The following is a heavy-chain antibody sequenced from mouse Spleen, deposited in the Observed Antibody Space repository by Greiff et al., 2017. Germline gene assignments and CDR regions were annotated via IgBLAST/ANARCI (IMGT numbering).Heavy chain of an antibody. CDR3: ARGGYGYDWFAY. J-gene: IGHJ3*01. V-gene: IGHV1-76*01. D-gene: IGHD2-2*01. Sequence: VQLVESGAELVRPGASVKLSCKASGYTFTDYYINWVKQRPGQGLEWIARIYPGSGNTYYNEKFKGKATLTAEKSSSTAYMQLSSLTSEDSAVYFCARGGYGYDWFAYWGQGTLVTVSA. CDR1: GYTFTDYY. CDR2: IYPGSGNT.